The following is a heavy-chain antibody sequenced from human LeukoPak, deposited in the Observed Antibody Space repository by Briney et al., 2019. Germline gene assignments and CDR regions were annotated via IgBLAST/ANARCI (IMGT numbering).Heavy chain of an antibody. D-gene: IGHD2-2*01. J-gene: IGHJ3*02. CDR3: ARDPAYPNAFDI. CDR1: GYTFTSYG. Sequence: ASVKISCKASGYTFTSYGISWVRQAPGQGLEWMGWISAYNGNTNYAQKLQGRVTMTTDTSTSTAYMELRSLRSDDTAVYYCARDPAYPNAFDIWGQGTMVTVSS. CDR2: ISAYNGNT. V-gene: IGHV1-18*01.